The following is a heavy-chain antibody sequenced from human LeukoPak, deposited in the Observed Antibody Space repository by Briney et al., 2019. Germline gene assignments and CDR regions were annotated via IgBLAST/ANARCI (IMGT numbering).Heavy chain of an antibody. CDR3: ARGSSNWYSNYYYYYYMDV. CDR1: GFTFSSYW. Sequence: PGGSLRLSCAASGFTFSSYWMHSVRQAPGKGLEWVANIKQDGSEKYYVDSVKGRFTISRDNAKNSLYLQMNSLRAEDTAVYYCARGSSNWYSNYYYYYYMDVWGKGTTVTVSS. V-gene: IGHV3-7*01. J-gene: IGHJ6*03. D-gene: IGHD6-13*01. CDR2: IKQDGSEK.